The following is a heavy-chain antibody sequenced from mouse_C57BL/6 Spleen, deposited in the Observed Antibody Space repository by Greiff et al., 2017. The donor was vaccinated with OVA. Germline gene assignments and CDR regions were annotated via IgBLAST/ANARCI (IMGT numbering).Heavy chain of an antibody. CDR3: ARALGTGYFDV. J-gene: IGHJ1*03. D-gene: IGHD2-14*01. CDR2: INPNNGGT. Sequence: EVQLQQSGPELVKPGASVKISCKASGYTFTDYYMNWVKQSPGKSLEWIGDINPNNGGTSYNQKFKGKATLTVDKSSSTAYMELRSLTSEDSAVYDCARALGTGYFDVWGTGTTVTVSS. CDR1: GYTFTDYY. V-gene: IGHV1-26*01.